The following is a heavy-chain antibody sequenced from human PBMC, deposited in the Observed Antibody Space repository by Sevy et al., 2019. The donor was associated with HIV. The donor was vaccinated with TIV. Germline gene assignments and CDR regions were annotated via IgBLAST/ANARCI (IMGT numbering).Heavy chain of an antibody. CDR3: ARACCSSGRFGVLGAFDF. CDR2: THYRSKWFN. CDR1: GDSVSSNSVA. J-gene: IGHJ3*01. Sequence: KQSQTLSLTCAISGDSVSSNSVAWNWIRQSPSRGLEWLGRTHYRSKWFNHYAVSVKGRITINPDTSKNQFSLQLNSVTPEDTAVYYCARACCSSGRFGVLGAFDFWGQGTMVTVSS. D-gene: IGHD2-2*01. V-gene: IGHV6-1*01.